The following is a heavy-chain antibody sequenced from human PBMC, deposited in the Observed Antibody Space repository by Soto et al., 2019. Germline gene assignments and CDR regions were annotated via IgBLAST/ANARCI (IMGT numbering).Heavy chain of an antibody. D-gene: IGHD5-12*01. Sequence: SETLSLTCTVSGGSVSSGSYYWSWIRQPPGKGLEWIGYIYYSGSTNYNPSLKSRVTISVDTSKNQFSLKLSSVTAADTAVYNCARYRYSDIVATLSIFDYWGQGTLVTVSS. CDR3: ARYRYSDIVATLSIFDY. J-gene: IGHJ4*02. CDR2: IYYSGST. CDR1: GGSVSSGSYY. V-gene: IGHV4-61*01.